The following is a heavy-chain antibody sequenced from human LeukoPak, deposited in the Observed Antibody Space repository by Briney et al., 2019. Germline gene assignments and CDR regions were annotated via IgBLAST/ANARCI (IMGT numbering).Heavy chain of an antibody. CDR1: GYTFTSYY. CDR3: ARDLRDSGWYFGGYYYYYMDV. V-gene: IGHV1-46*01. Sequence: ASVKVSCKASGYTFTSYYMHWVRQAPGQGLEWMGIINPSGGSTSYAQKFQGRVTMTRDMSTSTVYMELSSLRSEDTAVYYCARDLRDSGWYFGGYYYYYMDVWGKGTTVTVSS. J-gene: IGHJ6*03. D-gene: IGHD6-19*01. CDR2: INPSGGST.